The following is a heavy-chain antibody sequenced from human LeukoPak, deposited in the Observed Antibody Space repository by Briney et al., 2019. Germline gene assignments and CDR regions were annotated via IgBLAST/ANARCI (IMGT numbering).Heavy chain of an antibody. Sequence: GGSLRLSCAASGFTFSSYAMSWVRQAPGKGLEWVSAISGSGGSTYYADSVKGRFTISRDNSKSTLYLQMNSLRAENTAVYYCAKRSSSWYVIDYWGQGTLVTVSS. CDR1: GFTFSSYA. V-gene: IGHV3-23*01. CDR2: ISGSGGST. D-gene: IGHD6-13*01. J-gene: IGHJ4*02. CDR3: AKRSSSWYVIDY.